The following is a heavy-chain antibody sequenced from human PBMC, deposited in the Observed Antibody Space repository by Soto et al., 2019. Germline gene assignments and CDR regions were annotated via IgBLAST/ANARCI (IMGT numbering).Heavy chain of an antibody. Sequence: QVQLVQSGAEVRKPGASVKLSCRASGYTFTHYYIHWVRQAPGQGLEWLGIINPDTGTTSYAQTFQGRVTLTTDTSASTVYLELSGLAAEDTAVYYCASCPIYGGDSYFDYWGQGTLVTVSS. J-gene: IGHJ4*02. D-gene: IGHD2-21*01. CDR1: GYTFTHYY. CDR2: INPDTGTT. V-gene: IGHV1-46*01. CDR3: ASCPIYGGDSYFDY.